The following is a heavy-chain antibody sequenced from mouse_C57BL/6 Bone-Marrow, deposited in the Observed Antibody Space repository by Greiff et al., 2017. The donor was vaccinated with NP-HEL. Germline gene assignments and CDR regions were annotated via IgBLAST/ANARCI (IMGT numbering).Heavy chain of an antibody. Sequence: VQLQQSGAELVRPGTSVKMSCKASGYTFTNYWIGWAKQRPGHGLEWIGDIYPGGGYTNYNEKFKGKATLTADKSSSPAYMQFSSLTSEDSAIYYCARGSNYWYFDVWGTGTTVTVSS. D-gene: IGHD2-5*01. CDR3: ARGSNYWYFDV. CDR1: GYTFTNYW. CDR2: IYPGGGYT. V-gene: IGHV1-63*01. J-gene: IGHJ1*03.